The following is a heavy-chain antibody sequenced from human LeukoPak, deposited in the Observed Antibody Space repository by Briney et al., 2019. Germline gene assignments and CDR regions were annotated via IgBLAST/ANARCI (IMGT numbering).Heavy chain of an antibody. D-gene: IGHD3-10*01. Sequence: GGSLRLSCAASGFTFSSYAMSWVRQAPGKGLEWVSAISGSGSSTYYADSVKGRFTISRDNSKNTLYLQMNSLRAEDTAVYYCAKARVLLWFGEPDYWGQGTLVTVSS. J-gene: IGHJ4*02. CDR3: AKARVLLWFGEPDY. CDR2: ISGSGSST. V-gene: IGHV3-23*01. CDR1: GFTFSSYA.